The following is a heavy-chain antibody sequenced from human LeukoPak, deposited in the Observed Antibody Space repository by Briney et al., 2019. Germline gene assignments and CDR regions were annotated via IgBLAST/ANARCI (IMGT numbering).Heavy chain of an antibody. CDR3: AGGAVAGYYFDY. V-gene: IGHV3-48*03. CDR2: ISGSGSTI. CDR1: AFTFSSYE. J-gene: IGHJ4*02. D-gene: IGHD6-19*01. Sequence: SGGSLRLSCAASAFTFSSYEMNWVRQAPGKGLEWVSYISGSGSTIYYADSVMGRFTISRDNAKNSLYLQMNSLRAEDTAVYYCAGGAVAGYYFDYWGQGTLVTVSS.